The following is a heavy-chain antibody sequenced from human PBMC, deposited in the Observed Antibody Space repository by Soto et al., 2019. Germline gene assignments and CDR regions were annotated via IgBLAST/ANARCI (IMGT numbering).Heavy chain of an antibody. Sequence: EVQLVESGGVVVQPGGSLRLSCAASGFTFDDYTMHWVRQAPGKGLEWVSLISWDGGSTYYADSVKGRFTISRDNSKNSLYLQMNSLRTEDTALYYCAKILYSRSYGIFDYWGQGTLVTVSS. J-gene: IGHJ4*02. D-gene: IGHD1-26*01. V-gene: IGHV3-43*01. CDR1: GFTFDDYT. CDR2: ISWDGGST. CDR3: AKILYSRSYGIFDY.